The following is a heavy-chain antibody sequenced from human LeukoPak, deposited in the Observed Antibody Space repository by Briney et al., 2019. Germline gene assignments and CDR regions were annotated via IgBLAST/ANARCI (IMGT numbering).Heavy chain of an antibody. Sequence: ASVKVSCKASGYTFTGYYMHWVRQAPGQGLEWMGWISAYNGNTNYAQKLQGRVTMTTDTSTSTAYMELRSLRSDDTAVYYCARVSPGSSWYYFDYWGQGTLVTVSS. V-gene: IGHV1-18*04. CDR1: GYTFTGYY. J-gene: IGHJ4*02. CDR2: ISAYNGNT. D-gene: IGHD6-13*01. CDR3: ARVSPGSSWYYFDY.